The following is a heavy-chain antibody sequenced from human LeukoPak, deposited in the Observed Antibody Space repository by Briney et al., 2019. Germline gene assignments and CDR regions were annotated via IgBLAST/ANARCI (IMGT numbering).Heavy chain of an antibody. Sequence: GGSLRLSCAASGFTFSTYRMSWVRQAPGKGLEWVANIKQDGSEKHYVDSVKGRFTISRDNAKNSLYLQMNSLRAGDTAVYYCAREGIVGALVYWGQGTLVTVSS. J-gene: IGHJ4*02. D-gene: IGHD1-26*01. CDR1: GFTFSTYR. CDR2: IKQDGSEK. CDR3: AREGIVGALVY. V-gene: IGHV3-7*01.